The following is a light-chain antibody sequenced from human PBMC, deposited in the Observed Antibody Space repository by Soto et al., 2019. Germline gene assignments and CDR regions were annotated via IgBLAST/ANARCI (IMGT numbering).Light chain of an antibody. CDR1: SSNIGGKI. Sequence: QSVLTQPPSASGTPGQTVTISCSGSSSNIGGKIVNWYQQLPGTAPKLLIYSITQRPSGVPDRFSGSKSGTSASLAISGLQSEDEADYYCAAWDDRLNGPVFGGGTKLTVL. CDR3: AAWDDRLNGPV. J-gene: IGLJ3*02. V-gene: IGLV1-44*01. CDR2: SIT.